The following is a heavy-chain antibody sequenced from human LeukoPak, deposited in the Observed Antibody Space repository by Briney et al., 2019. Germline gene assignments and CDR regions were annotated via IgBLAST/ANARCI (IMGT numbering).Heavy chain of an antibody. V-gene: IGHV3-23*01. D-gene: IGHD1/OR15-1a*01. CDR1: GFTFSAFA. J-gene: IGHJ4*02. Sequence: PGGSLRLSCAASGFTFSAFAMTWVRQAPGKGLEWVLAISGSGGNTYYADSVKGRFTISRDNSKNTLHLQMNSLRAEDTAVYYCVPATGNNWGQGTLVTVSS. CDR3: VPATGNN. CDR2: ISGSGGNT.